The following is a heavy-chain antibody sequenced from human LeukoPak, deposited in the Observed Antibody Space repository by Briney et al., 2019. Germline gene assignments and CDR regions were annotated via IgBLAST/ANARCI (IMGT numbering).Heavy chain of an antibody. V-gene: IGHV4-34*01. J-gene: IGHJ3*02. Sequence: SETLSLTCAVYGGSFSGYYWSWIRQPPGKGLEWIGEINHSGSTNYNPSLKSRVTMSVDTSKNQFSLKLSSVTAADTAVYYCARDKFPLVGATGDDGFDIWGQGTMVTVSS. CDR3: ARDKFPLVGATGDDGFDI. CDR2: INHSGST. D-gene: IGHD1-26*01. CDR1: GGSFSGYY.